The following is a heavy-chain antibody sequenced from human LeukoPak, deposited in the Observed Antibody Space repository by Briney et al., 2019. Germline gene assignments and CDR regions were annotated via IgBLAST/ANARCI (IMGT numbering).Heavy chain of an antibody. CDR3: ARETISQWLVPFYYYYGMDV. CDR2: INPNSGGT. V-gene: IGHV1-2*02. CDR1: VYTFTGYY. Sequence: ASVKVSCKASVYTFTGYYMHGVRQAPGQGREWMGWINPNSGGTNYAQKFQGRVTMTRDTSISTAYMELSRLRSDDTAVYYCARETISQWLVPFYYYYGMDVWGEGTTVTVSS. J-gene: IGHJ6*04. D-gene: IGHD6-19*01.